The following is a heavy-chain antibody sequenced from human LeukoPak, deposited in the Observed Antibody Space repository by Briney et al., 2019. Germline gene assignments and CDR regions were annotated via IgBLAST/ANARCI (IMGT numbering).Heavy chain of an antibody. Sequence: SETLSLTCTVSGGSISSYYWSWIRQPAGKGLEWIGRIYTSGSTNYNPSLKSRVTMSVDTSKNQFSLKLSSVTAADTAVYYCARGVSMIYCSSTSCRGGFDPWGQGTLVTVSS. J-gene: IGHJ5*02. CDR1: GGSISSYY. CDR3: ARGVSMIYCSSTSCRGGFDP. V-gene: IGHV4-4*07. D-gene: IGHD2-2*01. CDR2: IYTSGST.